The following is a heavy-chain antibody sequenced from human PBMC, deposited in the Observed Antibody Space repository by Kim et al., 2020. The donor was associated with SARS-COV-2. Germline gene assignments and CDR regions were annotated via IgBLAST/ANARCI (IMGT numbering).Heavy chain of an antibody. CDR3: ARERISVTDHFDY. CDR1: GYTFIDYY. J-gene: IGHJ4*02. V-gene: IGHV1-2*06. Sequence: ASVKVSCKADGYTFIDYYIHWMWQAPGQGLEWMGRISPKNSHTDYAQTFQGRVTVTGDTSISTAYLELRRLRSDDTAVYYCARERISVTDHFDYWGQGTL. D-gene: IGHD6-19*01. CDR2: ISPKNSHT.